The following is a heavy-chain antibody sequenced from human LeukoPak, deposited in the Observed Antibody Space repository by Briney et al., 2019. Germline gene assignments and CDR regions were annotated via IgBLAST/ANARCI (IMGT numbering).Heavy chain of an antibody. D-gene: IGHD1-26*01. J-gene: IGHJ4*02. CDR2: ISYDGSNK. Sequence: PGGSLRLSCAASGFTFSSYAMHWVRQAPGEGLEWVAVISYDGSNKYYAHSVKGRFTISRDNSKNTVYLQMNSLRAEDTAVYYCARDVGSYSYYFDYWGQGTLVTVSS. V-gene: IGHV3-30*04. CDR3: ARDVGSYSYYFDY. CDR1: GFTFSSYA.